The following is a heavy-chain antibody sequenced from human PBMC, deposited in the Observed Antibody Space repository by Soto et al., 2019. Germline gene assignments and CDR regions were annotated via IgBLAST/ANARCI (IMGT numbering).Heavy chain of an antibody. Sequence: GGSLRLSCAASGFTFSSYSMNWVRQAPGKGLEWVSYISSSSSTIYYADSVKGRFTISRDNAKNSLYLQMNSLRDEDTAVYYCAADYCTNGVCQVSYYGMDVWGQGTTVTVSS. CDR2: ISSSSSTI. CDR3: AADYCTNGVCQVSYYGMDV. D-gene: IGHD2-8*01. CDR1: GFTFSSYS. V-gene: IGHV3-48*02. J-gene: IGHJ6*02.